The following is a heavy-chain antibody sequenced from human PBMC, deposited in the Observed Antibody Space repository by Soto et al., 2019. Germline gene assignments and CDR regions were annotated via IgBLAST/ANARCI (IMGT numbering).Heavy chain of an antibody. CDR2: ISGSGGST. Sequence: PGGSLRLSCAASGFTFSSYAMSWVRQAPGKGLEWVSAISGSGGSTYYADSVKGRFTISRDNSKNTLYLQMNSLRAEDTAVYYCAKGPTSIAAAVYYYYMDVWGKGTTVTVSS. J-gene: IGHJ6*03. V-gene: IGHV3-23*01. CDR3: AKGPTSIAAAVYYYYMDV. D-gene: IGHD6-13*01. CDR1: GFTFSSYA.